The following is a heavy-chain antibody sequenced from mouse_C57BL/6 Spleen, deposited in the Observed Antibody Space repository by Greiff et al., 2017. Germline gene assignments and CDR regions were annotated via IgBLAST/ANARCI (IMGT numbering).Heavy chain of an antibody. V-gene: IGHV1-5*01. CDR2: IYPGNSDT. CDR3: TKGIDCGYDDAFAY. Sequence: VQLKQSGTVLARPGASVKMSCKTSGYTFTSYWMHWVKQRPGQGLEWIGAIYPGNSDTSYNQKFKGKAKLTAVTSASTAYMELSSLTDEDAAVYSSTKGIDCGYDDAFAYWGQGTLVTVSA. D-gene: IGHD2-2*01. CDR1: GYTFTSYW. J-gene: IGHJ3*01.